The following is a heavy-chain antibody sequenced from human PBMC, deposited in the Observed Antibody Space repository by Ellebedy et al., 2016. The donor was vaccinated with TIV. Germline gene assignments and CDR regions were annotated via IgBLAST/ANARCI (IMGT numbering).Heavy chain of an antibody. Sequence: AASVKVSCKASGYTFTSYYMHWVRHAPGQGLEWMGIINPSGGSTTYAQKLQGRVTMTRDTSTSTVYMEPSSLRSEDTAVYYCARARSSGWLHTPDYWGQGTLVTVSS. CDR3: ARARSSGWLHTPDY. J-gene: IGHJ4*02. D-gene: IGHD6-19*01. CDR1: GYTFTSYY. CDR2: INPSGGST. V-gene: IGHV1-46*04.